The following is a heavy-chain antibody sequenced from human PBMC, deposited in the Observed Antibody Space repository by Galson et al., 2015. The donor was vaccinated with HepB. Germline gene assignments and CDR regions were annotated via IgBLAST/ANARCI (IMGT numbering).Heavy chain of an antibody. CDR2: ISSSSSYT. CDR1: GFTFSDYY. CDR3: ARQAVAGPTDDDWYFDL. Sequence: SLRLSCAASGFTFSDYYMSWIRQAPGKGLEWVSYISSSSSYTNYADSVKGRFTISRDNAKNSLYLQMNSLRAEDTAVYYCARQAVAGPTDDDWYFDLWGRGTLVTVSS. J-gene: IGHJ2*01. D-gene: IGHD6-19*01. V-gene: IGHV3-11*06.